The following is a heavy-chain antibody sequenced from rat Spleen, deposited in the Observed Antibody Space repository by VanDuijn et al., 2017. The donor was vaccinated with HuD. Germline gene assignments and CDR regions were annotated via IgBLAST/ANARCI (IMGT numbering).Heavy chain of an antibody. V-gene: IGHV5-25*01. D-gene: IGHD4-3*01. Sequence: EVQLVESGGGLVQPGRSLKLSCAASGFTFSVYAMAWIRQAPGKGLEWVASITNTGGSTYYPDSVKGRFTISRDNAKSTLYLQMDSLRSEDTATYYCARHNSGYGVMDAWGQGASVTVSS. J-gene: IGHJ4*01. CDR1: GFTFSVYA. CDR3: ARHNSGYGVMDA. CDR2: ITNTGGST.